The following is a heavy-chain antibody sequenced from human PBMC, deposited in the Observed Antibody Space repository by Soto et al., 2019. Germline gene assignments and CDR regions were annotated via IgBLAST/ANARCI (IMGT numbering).Heavy chain of an antibody. CDR1: DGSISTYDW. V-gene: IGHV4-4*02. Sequence: QVQLHESGPGLVKPSETLSLTCVVSDGSISTYDWWTWVRQPPGRGLEWIGKMFHSGGADSSPSLKSRVTISADSSKNHFSRRLTAVTAADTAVYYCVTGNVDSMLEYWGQGTQVAVSS. CDR3: VTGNVDSMLEY. D-gene: IGHD3-3*01. CDR2: MFHSGGA. J-gene: IGHJ4*02.